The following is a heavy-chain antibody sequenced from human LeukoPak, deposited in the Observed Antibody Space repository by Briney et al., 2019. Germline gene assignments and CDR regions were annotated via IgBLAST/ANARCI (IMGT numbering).Heavy chain of an antibody. J-gene: IGHJ4*02. CDR3: ASPGASGWPRVDY. CDR2: IYHSGST. Sequence: SETLSLTCSVSGLSVTDVYCWGWIRQPPGKGLEWIGNIYHSGSTSYNPSLRSRVTISIDTSKNQFSLRLTSVTAADTAIYYCASPGASGWPRVDYWGQGMLVTVSS. CDR1: GLSVTDVYC. D-gene: IGHD6-19*01. V-gene: IGHV4-38-2*02.